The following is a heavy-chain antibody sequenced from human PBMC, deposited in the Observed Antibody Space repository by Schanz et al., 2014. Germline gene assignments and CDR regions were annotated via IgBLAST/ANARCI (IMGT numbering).Heavy chain of an antibody. D-gene: IGHD6-19*01. V-gene: IGHV1-46*01. Sequence: QVQLVQSGAEVKKPGASVKVSCKASGYTFTSYSMHWVRQAPGQGLEWMGRIISILGIPNYAQKLQGRVTMTRNTSISTAYMELSSLRSEDTAVYYCARLGTGMAVAGSVIDSYYYYMDVWGEGTTVTVSS. CDR1: GYTFTSYS. J-gene: IGHJ6*03. CDR2: IISILGIP. CDR3: ARLGTGMAVAGSVIDSYYYYMDV.